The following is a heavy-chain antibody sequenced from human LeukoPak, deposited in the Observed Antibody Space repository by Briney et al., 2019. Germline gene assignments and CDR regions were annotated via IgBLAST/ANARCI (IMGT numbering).Heavy chain of an antibody. CDR1: GHTFTGFY. CDR2: INPDSGGT. J-gene: IGHJ4*02. CDR3: TRERINSGTYSEALDY. V-gene: IGHV1-2*02. Sequence: RASVKVSCKASGHTFTGFYIYWVRQAPGQGLEWMGWINPDSGGTNYAQKFQGRVTMTRDTSISTAHMELSSLTSDDTAVYYCTRERINSGTYSEALDYWGQGTLVTVSS. D-gene: IGHD1-26*01.